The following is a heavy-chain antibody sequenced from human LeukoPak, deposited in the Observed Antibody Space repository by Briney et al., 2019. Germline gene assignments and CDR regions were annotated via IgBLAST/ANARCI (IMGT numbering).Heavy chain of an antibody. V-gene: IGHV3-23*01. J-gene: IGHJ4*02. Sequence: GGPLRLSCAASGFTFSSYGMSWVRQAPGKGLEWVSAISGSGGSTYYADSVKGRFTISRDNSKNTLYLQMNSLRAEDTAVYYCAKDRLYSIAARTQGFDYWGQGTLVTVSS. CDR1: GFTFSSYG. CDR2: ISGSGGST. D-gene: IGHD6-6*01. CDR3: AKDRLYSIAARTQGFDY.